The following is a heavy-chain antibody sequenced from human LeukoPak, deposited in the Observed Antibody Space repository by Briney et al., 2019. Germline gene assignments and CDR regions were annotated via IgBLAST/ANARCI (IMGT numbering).Heavy chain of an antibody. CDR2: ITGDGGTT. CDR3: AKGHFGAGHY. Sequence: GGSLRLSCAASGFTFGDYTMHWFRQPPGRGLQWVSLITGDGGTTSYAGSVKGRFTISRDNSKNSLYLHMNSLGNENTALYYCAKGHFGAGHYWGQGTLVTVSS. D-gene: IGHD3-3*01. CDR1: GFTFGDYT. J-gene: IGHJ4*02. V-gene: IGHV3-43*02.